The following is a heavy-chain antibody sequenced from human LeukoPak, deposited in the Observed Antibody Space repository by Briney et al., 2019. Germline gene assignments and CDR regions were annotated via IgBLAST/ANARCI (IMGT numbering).Heavy chain of an antibody. Sequence: GGSLRLSCAASGFTFSDYYMSWIRQAPGKGLEWVSYISSSSSYTNYADSVKGRFTISRDNAKNSLCLQMNSLRAEDTAVYYCASLPWFGESDFDYWGQGTLVTVSS. CDR3: ASLPWFGESDFDY. CDR1: GFTFSDYY. D-gene: IGHD3-10*01. V-gene: IGHV3-11*06. CDR2: ISSSSSYT. J-gene: IGHJ4*02.